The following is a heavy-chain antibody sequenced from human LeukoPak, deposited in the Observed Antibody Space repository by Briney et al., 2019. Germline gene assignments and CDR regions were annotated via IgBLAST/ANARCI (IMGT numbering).Heavy chain of an antibody. CDR2: ISGSGGST. CDR3: AKGGSLYSSGQPLYYFDY. V-gene: IGHV3-23*01. J-gene: IGHJ4*02. Sequence: PGGSLRLSCAASGFTFSSYAMSWVRQAPGKGLEWVSAISGSGGSTYYADSVEGRFTISRDNSKNTLYLQMNSLRAEDTAVYYCAKGGSLYSSGQPLYYFDYWGQGTLVTVSS. D-gene: IGHD6-19*01. CDR1: GFTFSSYA.